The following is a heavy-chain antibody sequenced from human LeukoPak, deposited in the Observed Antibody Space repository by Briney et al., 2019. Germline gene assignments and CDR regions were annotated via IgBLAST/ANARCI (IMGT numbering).Heavy chain of an antibody. J-gene: IGHJ4*02. CDR2: INHSGST. CDR3: ARATMFDY. V-gene: IGHV4-34*01. Sequence: LETPSLTCAVYGGSFSGYYWSWIRQPPGKGLEWIGEINHSGSTNYNPSLKSRVTISVDTSKNQFSLKLSSVTAADTAVYYCARATMFDYWGQGTLVTVSS. CDR1: GGSFSGYY. D-gene: IGHD3-10*01.